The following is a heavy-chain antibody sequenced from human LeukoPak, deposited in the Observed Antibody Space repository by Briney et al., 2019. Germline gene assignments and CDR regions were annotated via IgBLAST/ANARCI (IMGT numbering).Heavy chain of an antibody. CDR2: IYYSGST. D-gene: IGHD1-26*01. CDR1: GGSINSNSYY. CDR3: ARSWGGSYPSAFDI. J-gene: IGHJ3*02. Sequence: PSETLSLTCTVSGGSINSNSYYWGWIRQPPGKGLEWIGSIYYSGSTYYNPSLKSRVTISVDTSKNQFSLKLSSVTAADTAVYYCARSWGGSYPSAFDIWGQGTMVTVSS. V-gene: IGHV4-39*07.